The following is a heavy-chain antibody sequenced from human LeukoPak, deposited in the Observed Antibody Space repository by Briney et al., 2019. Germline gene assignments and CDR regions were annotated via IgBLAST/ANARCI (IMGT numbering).Heavy chain of an antibody. J-gene: IGHJ6*03. D-gene: IGHD2-2*01. Sequence: ASVKVSCKASGYTFTSYGISWVRQAPGQGLEWMGWISAYNGNTNYAQKLQGRVTMTTDTSTSTACMELRSLRSDDTAVYYCARTPPIVVGDYYYYYMDVWGKGTTVTVSS. V-gene: IGHV1-18*01. CDR1: GYTFTSYG. CDR2: ISAYNGNT. CDR3: ARTPPIVVGDYYYYYMDV.